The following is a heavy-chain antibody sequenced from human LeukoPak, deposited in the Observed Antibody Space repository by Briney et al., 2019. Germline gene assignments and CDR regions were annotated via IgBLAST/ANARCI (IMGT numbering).Heavy chain of an antibody. CDR3: ARAPRRSGYDRGYYYYYMDV. D-gene: IGHD5-12*01. V-gene: IGHV3-30*04. J-gene: IGHJ6*03. CDR1: GFTFSSYA. Sequence: GRSLRLSCAASGFTFSSYAMRWVRQAPGKGLEWVAVISYDGSNKYYADSVKGRFTISRDNSKNTLYLQMNSLRAEDTAVYYCARAPRRSGYDRGYYYYYMDVWGKGTTVTVSS. CDR2: ISYDGSNK.